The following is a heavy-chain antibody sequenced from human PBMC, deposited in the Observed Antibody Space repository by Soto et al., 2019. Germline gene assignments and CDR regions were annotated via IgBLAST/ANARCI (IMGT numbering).Heavy chain of an antibody. CDR1: GVSLTSGNW. CDR3: ARLVYDTRLNYMYFDF. V-gene: IGHV4-4*02. D-gene: IGHD3-10*01. J-gene: IGHJ4*02. CDR2: IFHDGTA. Sequence: SETLSLTCAVSGVSLTSGNWWTWVRQSPQRGLEYIGEIFHDGTANYYPSFERRVAMSVDTSRNQFPLKLTSVTAADTAVYFCARLVYDTRLNYMYFDFWGPGTLVTVPQ.